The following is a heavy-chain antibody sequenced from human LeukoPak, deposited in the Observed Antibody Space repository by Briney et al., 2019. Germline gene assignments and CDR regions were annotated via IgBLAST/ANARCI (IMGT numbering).Heavy chain of an antibody. Sequence: PGGSLRLSCTASGFMFGDHAMSWVRQAPGKGLEWVSVIYSGGSTYYADSVKGRFTISRDNSKNTLYLQMNSLRAEDTAVYYCARDKMVRGASDYWGQGTLVTVSS. CDR2: IYSGGST. V-gene: IGHV3-53*01. CDR1: GFMFGDHA. D-gene: IGHD3-10*01. J-gene: IGHJ4*02. CDR3: ARDKMVRGASDY.